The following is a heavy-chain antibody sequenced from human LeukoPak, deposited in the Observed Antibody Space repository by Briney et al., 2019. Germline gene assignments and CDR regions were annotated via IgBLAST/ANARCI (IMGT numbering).Heavy chain of an antibody. Sequence: SQTLSLTFAISGDSVSNNSAAWNWIRQSPSRGLEWLGSTYYRSKWYNDYAVSVKSRITINPDTSKNQFSLHLKSVTTEDTAVYYCARIVGGSVDYWGQGTLVTVSS. CDR3: ARIVGGSVDY. J-gene: IGHJ4*02. CDR1: GDSVSNNSAA. D-gene: IGHD2-15*01. CDR2: TYYRSKWYN. V-gene: IGHV6-1*01.